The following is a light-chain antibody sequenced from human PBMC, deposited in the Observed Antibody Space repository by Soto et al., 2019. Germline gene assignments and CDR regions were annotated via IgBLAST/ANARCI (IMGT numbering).Light chain of an antibody. V-gene: IGKV1-5*03. J-gene: IGKJ1*01. CDR1: QRIDTW. Sequence: DIQMTQSPATLAASVGDRVRITCRASQRIDTWLAWYQQKPGKAPNLLIYKASRLQSGVPSRFSGSGSGTEFTLTISSLQPEDFATYYCQEYRNNYGTFGQGTKVDIK. CDR2: KAS. CDR3: QEYRNNYGT.